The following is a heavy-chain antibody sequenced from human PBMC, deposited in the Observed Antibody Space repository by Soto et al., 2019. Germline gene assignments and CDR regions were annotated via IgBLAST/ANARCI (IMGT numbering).Heavy chain of an antibody. D-gene: IGHD3-3*01. CDR3: ARMRNYDFWSGSYSDAFDI. Sequence: SETLSLTCAVSGGSISSYYWTWIRQPPGKGLDWIGYVYYTGSTSYNPSLKSRGSMLVDTSKSHFSVKLRSVTAADTAVYYCARMRNYDFWSGSYSDAFDIWGQGTMVTVSS. CDR1: GGSISSYY. V-gene: IGHV4-59*01. J-gene: IGHJ3*02. CDR2: VYYTGST.